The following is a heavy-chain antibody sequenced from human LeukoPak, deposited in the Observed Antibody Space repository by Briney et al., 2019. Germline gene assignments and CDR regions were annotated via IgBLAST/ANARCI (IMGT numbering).Heavy chain of an antibody. CDR1: GFIFNNCA. CDR3: AKDNRRHYTSGPNPDSLH. D-gene: IGHD6-19*01. Sequence: GRSLRLSCAGSGFIFNNCAMHWVRQPPGKGLEWVSGISWNSGSIDYADSVKGRFTISRDNAKNSLYLQMNSLRVEDTAFYYCAKDNRRHYTSGPNPDSLHWGQGALVTVSS. V-gene: IGHV3-9*01. CDR2: ISWNSGSI. J-gene: IGHJ4*02.